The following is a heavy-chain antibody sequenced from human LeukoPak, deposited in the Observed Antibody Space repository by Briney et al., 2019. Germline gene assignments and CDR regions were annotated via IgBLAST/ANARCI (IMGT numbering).Heavy chain of an antibody. CDR1: GFTFSAYG. Sequence: GGSLRLSCEASGFTFSAYGLSWVRQAPGKGLEWVSSISGPGVTTYYADSVKGRFTISRDNAKNTLYLQMNSLRAEDTAVYYCTRGGQNDYSDYWGQGTLVTVSS. CDR2: ISGPGVTT. CDR3: TRGGQNDYSDY. V-gene: IGHV3-23*01. D-gene: IGHD3-16*01. J-gene: IGHJ4*02.